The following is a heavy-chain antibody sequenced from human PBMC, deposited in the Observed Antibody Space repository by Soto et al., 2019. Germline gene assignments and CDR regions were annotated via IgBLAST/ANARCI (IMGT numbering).Heavy chain of an antibody. J-gene: IGHJ6*02. D-gene: IGHD3-22*01. CDR2: IGTAGDP. CDR1: GFILSGYD. CDR3: ARAGYDSSGYYFYAMDV. Sequence: EEQLVESGGGLVQPGGSLRLSCVASGFILSGYDMHWVRQATGEGLEWVSAIGTAGDPYYSGSVKGRFTISRGNAENSVYLQMNSLRAGDTAAYYCARAGYDSSGYYFYAMDVWGPGTTVTVSS. V-gene: IGHV3-13*05.